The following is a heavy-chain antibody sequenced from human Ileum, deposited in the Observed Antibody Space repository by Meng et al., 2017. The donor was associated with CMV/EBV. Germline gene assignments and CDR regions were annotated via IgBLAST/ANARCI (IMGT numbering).Heavy chain of an antibody. CDR1: GFTFSSYS. J-gene: IGHJ4*02. CDR3: TDYDFWSGFPDFDF. V-gene: IGHV3-48*01. D-gene: IGHD3-3*01. Sequence: GESLKISCAASGFTFSSYSVNWVRQAPGKGLEWVSYISSGSTIIYYADSVKGRFTISKDNSENTLYLQMDSLRGEDTAVYYCTDYDFWSGFPDFDFWGQGILVTVSS. CDR2: ISSGSTII.